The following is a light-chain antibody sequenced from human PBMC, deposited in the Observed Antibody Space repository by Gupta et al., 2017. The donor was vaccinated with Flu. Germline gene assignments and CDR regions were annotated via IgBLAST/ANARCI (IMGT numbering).Light chain of an antibody. V-gene: IGKV3-15*01. CDR2: GAS. CDR1: QSVSSN. Sequence: ATLSVSPGERATLSCRASQSVSSNLAWYQQKPGQAPRLLIYGASTRATGIPARFSGSGSGTEFTLTISSLQSEDFAVYYCQQYNNWPPFTFGPGTKVDTK. CDR3: QQYNNWPPFT. J-gene: IGKJ3*01.